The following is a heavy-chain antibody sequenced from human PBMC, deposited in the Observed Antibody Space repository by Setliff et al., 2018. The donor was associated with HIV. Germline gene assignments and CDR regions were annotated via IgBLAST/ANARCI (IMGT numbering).Heavy chain of an antibody. CDR1: GFNVSSHG. Sequence: GGSLRLSCLATGFNVSSHGMHWVRQAPGKGLEWVAVVWYDGSKNYYIDSVKGRFTIFREISKNTLYLQMNRLRIEDTALYYCAIIAAGNGFDIWGRGTMVTVS. CDR3: AIIAAGNGFDI. CDR2: VWYDGSKN. D-gene: IGHD6-13*01. J-gene: IGHJ3*02. V-gene: IGHV3-33*01.